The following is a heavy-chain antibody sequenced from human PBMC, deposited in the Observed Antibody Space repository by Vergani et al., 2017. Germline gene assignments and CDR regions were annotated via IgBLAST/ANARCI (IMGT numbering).Heavy chain of an antibody. CDR2: INPNSGGT. Sequence: QVQLVQSGAEVKKPGASVKVSCKASGYTFTGYYMHWVRQAPGQGLEWMGWINPNSGGTNYAQKFQGRVTMTRDTSISTAYMELSRLRSDDTAVYYCASAVVTDYYYYGMDVWGQGTTVTVSS. D-gene: IGHD4-23*01. J-gene: IGHJ6*02. V-gene: IGHV1-2*02. CDR3: ASAVVTDYYYYGMDV. CDR1: GYTFTGYY.